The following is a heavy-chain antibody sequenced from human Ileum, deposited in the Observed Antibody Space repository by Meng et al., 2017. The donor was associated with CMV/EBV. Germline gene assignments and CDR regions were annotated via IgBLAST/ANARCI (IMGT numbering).Heavy chain of an antibody. Sequence: GSLRLSCAVYGASFSDYFWNWFRQTPGKGLEWIGEVHFGGSAVYNPSLKSRLTISMDASKNQFSLSLNPVTAADTAVYYCARQGKPHVWGYFDLWGRGTLVTVSS. CDR1: GASFSDYF. V-gene: IGHV4-34*01. D-gene: IGHD3-16*01. J-gene: IGHJ2*01. CDR3: ARQGKPHVWGYFDL. CDR2: VHFGGSA.